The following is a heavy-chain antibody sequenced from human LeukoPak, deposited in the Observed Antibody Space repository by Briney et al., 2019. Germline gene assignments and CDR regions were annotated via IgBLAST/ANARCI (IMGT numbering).Heavy chain of an antibody. CDR1: GGSISSYY. J-gene: IGHJ4*02. CDR2: IYYSGST. Sequence: SSETLSLTCTVSGGSISSYYWSWIRQPPGKGLEWIGYIYYSGSTNYNPSLKSRVTISVDTSKNQFSLKLSSVTAADTAVYYCARVIRGYYGSEFDYWGQGTLVTVSS. CDR3: ARVIRGYYGSEFDY. V-gene: IGHV4-59*01. D-gene: IGHD3-10*01.